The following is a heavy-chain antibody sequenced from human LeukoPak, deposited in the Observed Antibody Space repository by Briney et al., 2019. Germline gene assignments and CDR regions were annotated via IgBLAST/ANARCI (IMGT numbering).Heavy chain of an antibody. J-gene: IGHJ3*02. D-gene: IGHD1-26*01. CDR1: GGTFSSYA. CDR3: ARDRRSGSYGAFDI. Sequence: GASVKVSFKASGGTFSSYAISWVRQAPGQGLEWMGWISAYNGNTNYAQKLQGRVTMTTDTSTSTAYMELRSLRSDDTAVYYCARDRRSGSYGAFDIWGQGTMVTVSS. CDR2: ISAYNGNT. V-gene: IGHV1-18*01.